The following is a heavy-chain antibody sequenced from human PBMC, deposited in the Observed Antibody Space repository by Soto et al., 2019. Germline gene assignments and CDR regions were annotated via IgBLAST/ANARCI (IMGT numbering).Heavy chain of an antibody. CDR3: AISRIAAAGTRGCFDY. J-gene: IGHJ4*02. Sequence: QVQLQQWGAGLLKPSETLSLTCAVYGGSFSGYYWSWIRQPPGKGLEWIGEINHSGSTNYNPSLKSRVTISVDTSKSQFALKLRSVTDADTAVYYCAISRIAAAGTRGCFDYWGQGTLVTVSS. D-gene: IGHD6-13*01. V-gene: IGHV4-34*01. CDR1: GGSFSGYY. CDR2: INHSGST.